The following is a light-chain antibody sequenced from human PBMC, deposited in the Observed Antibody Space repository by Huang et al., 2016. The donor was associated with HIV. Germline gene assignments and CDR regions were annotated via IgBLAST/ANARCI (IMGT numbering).Light chain of an antibody. V-gene: IGKV3-11*01. CDR1: QRVISD. CDR2: DAS. CDR3: QQRSNWPLCT. J-gene: IGKJ2*02. Sequence: EIVLTQSPATLSLSPGERATLSCSASQRVISDLAWYQQRPGQAPRILIYDASNRASGIPARFRGSGSGTDFTITISSLEPEDFAVYYCQQRSNWPLCTFGQGTKLEIK.